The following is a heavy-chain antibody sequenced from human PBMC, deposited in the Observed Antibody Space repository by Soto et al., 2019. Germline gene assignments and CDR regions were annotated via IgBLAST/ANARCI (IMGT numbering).Heavy chain of an antibody. CDR3: AKNGLDNSPSAIDS. D-gene: IGHD2-8*01. V-gene: IGHV3-23*01. CDR2: ITGSGRDT. J-gene: IGHJ4*02. Sequence: PGRSLRLSCAASGFTFRNNVLSWVRQAPGKGLDWVSGITGSGRDTYYADSVKGRFTISRDNSKNMVFLQMNSLRAEDTALYYCAKNGLDNSPSAIDSWGPGTLVTVSS. CDR1: GFTFRNNV.